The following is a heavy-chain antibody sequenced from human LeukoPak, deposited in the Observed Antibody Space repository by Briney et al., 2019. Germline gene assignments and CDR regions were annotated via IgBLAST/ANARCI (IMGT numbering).Heavy chain of an antibody. Sequence: SETLSLTCTVSGGSISSYYWSWIRQPPGKGLEWIGYIYYSGSTNYNPSLKSRVTISVDRSKNQFSLKLSSVTAADTAVYYCARGPYGVEAAGYHDYWGQGTLVTVSS. CDR2: IYYSGST. CDR1: GGSISSYY. D-gene: IGHD6-13*01. CDR3: ARGPYGVEAAGYHDY. J-gene: IGHJ4*02. V-gene: IGHV4-59*12.